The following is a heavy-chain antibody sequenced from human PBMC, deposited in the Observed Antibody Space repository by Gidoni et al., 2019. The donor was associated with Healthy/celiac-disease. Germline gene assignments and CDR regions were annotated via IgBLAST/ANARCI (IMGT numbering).Heavy chain of an antibody. CDR2: ISGSGSST. CDR1: GFTFRSHA. V-gene: IGHV3-23*01. CDR3: AKDQLYCSSPSCSHFDY. D-gene: IGHD2-2*01. J-gene: IGHJ4*02. Sequence: EVQRLESGGGLVQPGGSLRLSCAASGFTFRSHAMGWVRQAPGKGLEWVSAISGSGSSTYYADSVKGRFTISRDNSKNTLYLQMNSLRAEDTAVYYCAKDQLYCSSPSCSHFDYWGQGTLVTVSS.